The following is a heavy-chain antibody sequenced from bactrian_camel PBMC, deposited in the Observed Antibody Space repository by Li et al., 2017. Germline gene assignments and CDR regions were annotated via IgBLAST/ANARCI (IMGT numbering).Heavy chain of an antibody. J-gene: IGHJ4*01. CDR1: GDISSSYC. V-gene: IGHV3S1*01. CDR2: VDSGSANT. CDR3: AASYVDCGGSSGYPRNY. D-gene: IGHD3*01. Sequence: HVQLVESGGGSVQSGGSLRLSCAMSGDISSSYCAGWFRQAPGKGLEWVSHVDSGSANTYYADSVKGRFTISRDDAKNTLYLQMYWLKPEDTAMYYCAASYVDCGGSSGYPRNYWGQGTQVTVS.